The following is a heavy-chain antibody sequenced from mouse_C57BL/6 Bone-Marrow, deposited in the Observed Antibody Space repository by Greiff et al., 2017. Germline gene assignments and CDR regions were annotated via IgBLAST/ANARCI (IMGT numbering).Heavy chain of an antibody. V-gene: IGHV1-81*01. J-gene: IGHJ1*03. Sequence: VQLQQSGAELARPGASVKLSCKASGYTFTSYGISWVKQRTGQGLEWIGEIYPRSGNTYYNEKFKGKATLTADKSSSTAYMKLRSLTSEDSAVYFCARNYYGSSLWWYFDVWGTGTTVTVSS. CDR1: GYTFTSYG. CDR3: ARNYYGSSLWWYFDV. D-gene: IGHD1-1*01. CDR2: IYPRSGNT.